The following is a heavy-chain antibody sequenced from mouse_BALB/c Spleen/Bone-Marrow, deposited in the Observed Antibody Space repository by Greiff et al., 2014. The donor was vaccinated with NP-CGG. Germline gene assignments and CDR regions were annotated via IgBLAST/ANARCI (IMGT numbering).Heavy chain of an antibody. CDR1: GFNIKDTF. Sequence: VQLKQSGAELVKPGASVKLSCTGSGFNIKDTFMHWVKQRPGQGLEWIGRIDPANGNTKYDPKFQGKATITADTSSNTAYLHLTSLTSEDTAVYYCTRGEDYWGQGTTLAVSS. V-gene: IGHV14-3*02. CDR3: TRGEDY. J-gene: IGHJ2*01. CDR2: IDPANGNT.